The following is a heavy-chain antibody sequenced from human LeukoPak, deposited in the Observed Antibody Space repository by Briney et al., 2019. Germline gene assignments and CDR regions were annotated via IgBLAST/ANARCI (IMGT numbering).Heavy chain of an antibody. Sequence: GGSLRLSCAASGFTFSSYEMNWVRQAPGKGLEWVSCISSSGSTIYYADSVKGRFTISRDNAKNSLYLQMNSLRAEDTAVYYCARNPPTRSRLLHYYYYGMDVWGKGTTVTVSS. D-gene: IGHD2-15*01. V-gene: IGHV3-48*03. CDR3: ARNPPTRSRLLHYYYYGMDV. CDR2: ISSSGSTI. CDR1: GFTFSSYE. J-gene: IGHJ6*04.